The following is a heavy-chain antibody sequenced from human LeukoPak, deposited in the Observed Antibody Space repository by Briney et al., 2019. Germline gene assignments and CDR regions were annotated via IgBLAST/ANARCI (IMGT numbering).Heavy chain of an antibody. Sequence: PSETLSLTCTVSGGSISSSSYYWGWIRQPPGKGLEWIGSIYYSGSTYYNSSLKSRVTMSVDTSKNQFSLRLSSVTAADTAVYYCARNSYMSNSPEYWGQGTLVTVSS. CDR1: GGSISSSSYY. V-gene: IGHV4-39*01. D-gene: IGHD4-11*01. CDR3: ARNSYMSNSPEY. CDR2: IYYSGST. J-gene: IGHJ4*02.